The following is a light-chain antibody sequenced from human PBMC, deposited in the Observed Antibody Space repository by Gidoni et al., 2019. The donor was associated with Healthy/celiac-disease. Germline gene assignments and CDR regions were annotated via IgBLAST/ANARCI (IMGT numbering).Light chain of an antibody. Sequence: DIVMTQSPLSLPVTPGEPASISCRSSQSLLHSNGYNSLDWYLQKPGQSPQLLIYLGSNRASGVPDRFSGSGSGTDFTLKISRVEAEDVGVYYCMQALQTPLPFGGGTKVEIK. CDR2: LGS. J-gene: IGKJ4*01. V-gene: IGKV2-28*01. CDR3: MQALQTPLP. CDR1: QSLLHSNGYNS.